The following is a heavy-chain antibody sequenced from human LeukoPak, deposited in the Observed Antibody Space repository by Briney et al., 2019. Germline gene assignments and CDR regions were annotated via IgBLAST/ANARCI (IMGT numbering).Heavy chain of an antibody. CDR1: GGSFSGYH. CDR3: ARGVRIAVADPHLDY. V-gene: IGHV4-34*01. J-gene: IGHJ4*02. Sequence: PSETLSLTCGVYGGSFSGYHWNWIRPPPGEGLEWIGEINHSGSTNYNPSLKSRVTISVDTSKKQFSLRLSSVTAADTAVYFCARGVRIAVADPHLDYWGQGTLVTGSS. CDR2: INHSGST. D-gene: IGHD6-19*01.